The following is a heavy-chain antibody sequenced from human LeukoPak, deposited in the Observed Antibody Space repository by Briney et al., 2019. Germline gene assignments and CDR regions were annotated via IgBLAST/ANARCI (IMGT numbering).Heavy chain of an antibody. V-gene: IGHV3-66*01. CDR3: ARAYDGYSGSYHGGYY. Sequence: GGSLRLSCAASGFTVSSNYMSWVRQAPGKGLEWVSVIYSGGSTYYADSVKGRFTISRDNSKNTLYLQMNSLRAEDTAVYYCARAYDGYSGSYHGGYYWGQGTLVTVSS. D-gene: IGHD1-26*01. J-gene: IGHJ4*02. CDR1: GFTVSSNY. CDR2: IYSGGST.